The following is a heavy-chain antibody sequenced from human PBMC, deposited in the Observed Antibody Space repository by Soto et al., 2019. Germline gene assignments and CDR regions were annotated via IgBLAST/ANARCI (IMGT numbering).Heavy chain of an antibody. Sequence: GGSLRLSCSASGFIFSHYAMSWARQGPGKGLEWVSSIGGCGDDTNYADSVKGRFTISRDNSKNTLFLQMNSLRVEDTAVYYCAKDGVTRNDLWDYFDFGGEGNLVNVSA. J-gene: IGHJ4*02. V-gene: IGHV3-23*01. CDR3: AKDGVTRNDLWDYFDF. CDR2: IGGCGDDT. CDR1: GFIFSHYA. D-gene: IGHD1-1*01.